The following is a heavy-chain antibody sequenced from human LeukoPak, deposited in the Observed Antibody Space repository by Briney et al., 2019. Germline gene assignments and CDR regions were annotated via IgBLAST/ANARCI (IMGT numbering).Heavy chain of an antibody. J-gene: IGHJ6*03. CDR2: INHSGST. CDR1: GGSFSGYY. V-gene: IGHV4-34*01. D-gene: IGHD6-19*01. CDR3: ARLPGYSSGWHNYYYYYYMDV. Sequence: SETLSLTCAVYGGSFSGYYWSWIRQPPGKGLEWIGEINHSGSTNYNPSLKSRVTISVDTSKNQFSLKLSSVTAADTAVYYCARLPGYSSGWHNYYYYYYMDVWGKGTTVTISS.